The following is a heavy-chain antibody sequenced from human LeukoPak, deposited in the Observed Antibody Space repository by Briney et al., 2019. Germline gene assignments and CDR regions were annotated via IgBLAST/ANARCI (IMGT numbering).Heavy chain of an antibody. CDR2: INDSGST. V-gene: IGHV4-34*01. D-gene: IGHD2-2*01. CDR3: ARGCSSSSCWLFDP. CDR1: GGSFSGYY. J-gene: IGHJ5*02. Sequence: SETLSLACAVYGGSFSGYYWNWIRQPPGKGLERIGEINDSGSTNYNPSLKSRVTISVDTSKNQFSLKLTSVTAADTAVYYCARGCSSSSCWLFDPWGQGTLVTVSS.